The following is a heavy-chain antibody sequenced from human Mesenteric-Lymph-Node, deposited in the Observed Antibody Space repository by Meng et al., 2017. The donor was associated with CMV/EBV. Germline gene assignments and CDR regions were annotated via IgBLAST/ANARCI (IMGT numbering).Heavy chain of an antibody. CDR3: AREDCDSTTCYTLGFDY. D-gene: IGHD2-2*02. CDR2: INPSGGST. V-gene: IGHV1-46*01. J-gene: IGHJ4*02. CDR1: GYTFTSYY. Sequence: ASVKVSCKASGYTFTSYYMHWVRQAPGQGLEWMGIINPSGGSTSYAQKFQGRVTMTRDTSTSTVYMEFSSLRSDDTAVYYCAREDCDSTTCYTLGFDYWGQGTLVTVSS.